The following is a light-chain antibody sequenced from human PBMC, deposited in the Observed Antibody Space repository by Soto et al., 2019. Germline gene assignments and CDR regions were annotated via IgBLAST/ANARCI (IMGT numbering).Light chain of an antibody. CDR3: QQYGSSSTWT. CDR2: AAS. V-gene: IGKV3-20*01. J-gene: IGKJ1*01. CDR1: QSVSSAY. Sequence: EIVLTQSPGTLSLSPGERATLSCRASQSVSSAYLAWYQHKPGQPPTLLIYAASSRVTGIPDRFSGSGSGTDFTLTISRLEHEDFVVYYCQQYGSSSTWTFGQGTKVEIK.